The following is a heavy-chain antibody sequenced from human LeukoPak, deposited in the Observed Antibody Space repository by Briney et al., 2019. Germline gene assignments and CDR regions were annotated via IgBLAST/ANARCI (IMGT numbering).Heavy chain of an antibody. CDR2: IRSKANSYAT. CDR3: TRVTGDYAYYYYYGMDV. J-gene: IGHJ6*04. V-gene: IGHV3-73*01. CDR1: GFTFSGSA. Sequence: SGGSLKLSCAASGFTFSGSAMHWVRQASGKGLEWVGRIRSKANSYATAYAASVKGRFTISRDDSKNTAYLQMNSLKTEDTAAYYCTRVTGDYAYYYYYGMDVWGKGTTVTVSS. D-gene: IGHD4-17*01.